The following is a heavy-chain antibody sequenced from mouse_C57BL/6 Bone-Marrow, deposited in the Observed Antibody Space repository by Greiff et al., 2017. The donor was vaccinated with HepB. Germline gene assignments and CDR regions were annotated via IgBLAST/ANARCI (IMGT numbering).Heavy chain of an antibody. CDR3: AKPLYYYGSSYRYFDV. V-gene: IGHV1-19*01. CDR1: GYTFTDYY. Sequence: EVQLQQSGPVLVKPGASVKMSCKASGYTFTDYYMNWVKQSHGKSLEWIGVINPYNGGTSYNQKFKGKATLTVDKSSSTAYMELNSLTSEDSAVYYCAKPLYYYGSSYRYFDVWGTGTTVTVSS. D-gene: IGHD1-1*01. J-gene: IGHJ1*03. CDR2: INPYNGGT.